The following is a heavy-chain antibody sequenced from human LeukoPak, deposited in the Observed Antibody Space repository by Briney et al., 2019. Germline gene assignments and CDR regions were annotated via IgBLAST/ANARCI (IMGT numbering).Heavy chain of an antibody. CDR3: ARSADGYTCGHFDF. D-gene: IGHD5-18*01. V-gene: IGHV1-2*02. J-gene: IGHJ4*02. CDR1: GYTYPAYY. CDR2: INPNTGDT. Sequence: ASVKVSCMSSGYTYPAYYMHWVRQARGQGREWMGWINPNTGDTNYAQNFQGRVTMNRDTSISTAYMELSSLRSDDTAVYYCARSADGYTCGHFDFWGQGTLVTVSS.